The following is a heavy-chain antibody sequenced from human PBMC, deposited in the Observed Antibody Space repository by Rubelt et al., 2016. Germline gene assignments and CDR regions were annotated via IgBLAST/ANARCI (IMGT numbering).Heavy chain of an antibody. CDR1: SDSINSRSYY. V-gene: IGHV4-39*01. D-gene: IGHD1-26*01. CDR3: ARHWREQEHMRTEYYVDN. Sequence: QLQLQESGPGLVKPSETLSLTCTVSSDSINSRSYYWGWIRQPPGKGLEWIGSFDYNGNTYYNPSVMSGGTISLDTSKNQFSLKRSSVNAADTAVYYCARHWREQEHMRTEYYVDNWGQGTLVTVSS. CDR2: FDYNGNT. J-gene: IGHJ4*02.